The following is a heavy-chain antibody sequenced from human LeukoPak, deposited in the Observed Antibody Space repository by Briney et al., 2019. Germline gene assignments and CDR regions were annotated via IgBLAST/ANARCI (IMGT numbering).Heavy chain of an antibody. CDR3: AKTGSSRFDY. CDR1: GFTFSSYW. J-gene: IGHJ4*02. Sequence: GGSLRLSCAASGFTFSSYWMSWVRQAPGKGLEWVANIKQDGSEKYYVDSVKGRFTISRDNSKNTLFLQMNSLRAEDTAVYYCAKTGSSRFDYWGQETLVTVSS. D-gene: IGHD1-26*01. CDR2: IKQDGSEK. V-gene: IGHV3-7*03.